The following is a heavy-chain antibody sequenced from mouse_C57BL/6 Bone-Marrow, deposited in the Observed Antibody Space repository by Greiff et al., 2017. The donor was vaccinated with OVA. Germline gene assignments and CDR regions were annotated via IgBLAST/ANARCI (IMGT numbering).Heavy chain of an antibody. CDR2: INPNNGGT. Sequence: VQLKESGPELVKPGASVKIPCKASGYTFTDYNMDWVKQSHGKSLEWIGDINPNNGGTIYNQKFKGKATLTVDKSSSTAYMELRSLTSEDTAVYYCARRGRLSYAMDYWGQGTSVTVSS. V-gene: IGHV1-18*01. J-gene: IGHJ4*01. D-gene: IGHD3-3*01. CDR1: GYTFTDYN. CDR3: ARRGRLSYAMDY.